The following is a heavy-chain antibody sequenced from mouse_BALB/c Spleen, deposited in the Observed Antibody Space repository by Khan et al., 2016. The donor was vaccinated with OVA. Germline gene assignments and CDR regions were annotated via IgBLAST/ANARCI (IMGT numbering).Heavy chain of an antibody. J-gene: IGHJ3*01. CDR1: GYTFTSYT. V-gene: IGHV1-4*01. Sequence: QVQLQQSGAELARPGASVKMSCKASGYTFTSYTIHWIKQRPGQGLEWIGYINPSNGYTNYNQKFKDKATLTTDKSPTTAYLQLSSLTSDDSAVYTCVRAGAYHGNDDWFDYWGQGTLVTVSA. CDR3: VRAGAYHGNDDWFDY. CDR2: INPSNGYT. D-gene: IGHD2-14*01.